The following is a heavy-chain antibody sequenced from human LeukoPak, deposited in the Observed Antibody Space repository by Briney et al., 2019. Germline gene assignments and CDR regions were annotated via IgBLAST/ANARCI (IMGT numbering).Heavy chain of an antibody. CDR3: ARDISRTMDV. CDR2: INTDGSTT. V-gene: IGHV3-74*01. CDR1: GFTFSDYY. J-gene: IGHJ6*02. D-gene: IGHD2/OR15-2a*01. Sequence: GGSLRLSCAASGFTFSDYYMSWIRQAPGKGLVWVSIINTDGSTTRYADFVEGRFTISRDNARNTLYLEMNSLRVEDTAVYFCARDISRTMDVWGQGTTVTV.